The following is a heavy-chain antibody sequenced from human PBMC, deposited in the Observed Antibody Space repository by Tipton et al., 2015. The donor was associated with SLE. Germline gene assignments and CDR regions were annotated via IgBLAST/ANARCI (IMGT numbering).Heavy chain of an antibody. CDR2: ISYSGST. CDR3: ARAKVGIWGVTAFEDY. CDR1: GGSISSGGYY. J-gene: IGHJ4*02. Sequence: TLSLTCTVSGGSISSGGYYWSWIRQHPGKGLEWSGYISYSGSTYYNPSLKSRVNISVDTSKNQFSLKVNSVTAADTAVYYCARAKVGIWGVTAFEDYWGQGTLVSVSS. D-gene: IGHD3-10*01. V-gene: IGHV4-31*03.